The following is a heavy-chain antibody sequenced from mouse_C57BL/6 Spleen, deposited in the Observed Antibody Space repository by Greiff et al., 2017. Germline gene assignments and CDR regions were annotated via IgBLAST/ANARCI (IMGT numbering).Heavy chain of an antibody. D-gene: IGHD2-3*01. CDR3: ARDRLLLGMDY. Sequence: EVQLQESGPGLVKPSPSLSLTCSVTGYSITSGYYWNWLRQFPGNQLAWMCYISYDGSNNYNPSLKNRISITRDTSKNQFFLKLNSVTTEDTATYYCARDRLLLGMDYWGQGTSVTVSS. CDR2: ISYDGSN. V-gene: IGHV3-6*01. J-gene: IGHJ4*01. CDR1: GYSITSGYY.